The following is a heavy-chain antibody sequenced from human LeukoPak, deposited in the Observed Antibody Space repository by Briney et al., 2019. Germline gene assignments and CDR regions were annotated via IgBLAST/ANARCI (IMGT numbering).Heavy chain of an antibody. V-gene: IGHV3-9*01. J-gene: IGHJ6*03. CDR1: GFTFDDYA. Sequence: ALRLSCAASGFTFDDYAMHWVRQAPGKGLEWVSGISWNSGGIGYADSVKGRFTISRDNSKNTLYLQMNSLRAEDTAVYYCAKTPDILTGFPYYYYYYYMDVWGKGTTVTISS. D-gene: IGHD3-9*01. CDR3: AKTPDILTGFPYYYYYYYMDV. CDR2: ISWNSGGI.